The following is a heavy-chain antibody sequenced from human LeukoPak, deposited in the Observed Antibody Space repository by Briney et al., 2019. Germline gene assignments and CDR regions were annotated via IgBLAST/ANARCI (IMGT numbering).Heavy chain of an antibody. CDR1: GGSFSGYY. D-gene: IGHD2-15*01. V-gene: IGHV4-34*01. CDR2: INHSGST. CDR3: ARHTSTYCSGGSCYYYYYMDV. J-gene: IGHJ6*03. Sequence: SETLSLTCAVYGGSFSGYYWSWIRQPPGKGLEWIREINHSGSTNYNPSLKSRVTISVDTSKNQFSLKLSSVTAADTAVCYCARHTSTYCSGGSCYYYYYMDVWGKGTTVTISS.